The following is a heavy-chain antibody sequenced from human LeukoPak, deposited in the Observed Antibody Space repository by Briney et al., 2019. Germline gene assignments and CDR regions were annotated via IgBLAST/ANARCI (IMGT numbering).Heavy chain of an antibody. CDR2: IYTSGST. J-gene: IGHJ4*02. D-gene: IGHD5-24*01. Sequence: SETLSLTCTVSGGSISSGSYYWSWIRQPAGKGLEWIGRIYTSGSTNYNPSLKSRVTISVDTSKNQFSLKLSSVTAADTAVYYCARGPVGMAAPFDYWGQGTLVTVSS. CDR1: GGSISSGSYY. CDR3: ARGPVGMAAPFDY. V-gene: IGHV4-61*02.